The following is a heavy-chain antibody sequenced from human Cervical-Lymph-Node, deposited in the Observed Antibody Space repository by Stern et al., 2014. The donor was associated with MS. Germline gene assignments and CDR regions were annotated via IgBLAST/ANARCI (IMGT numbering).Heavy chain of an antibody. D-gene: IGHD1-26*01. V-gene: IGHV2-5*02. J-gene: IGHJ4*02. CDR2: IYLDGYE. CDR3: ALRWQLIRAFDY. CDR1: GFSLSTRGVG. Sequence: QVTLRESGPTLMKPTQTLTLTCTFSGFSLSTRGVGVGWIRQPPGKALEWLALIYLDGYETYSPSLKSSLTIPKDTSKNQVVLAMTNMDPVDTATYYCALRWQLIRAFDYWGQGALVTVSS.